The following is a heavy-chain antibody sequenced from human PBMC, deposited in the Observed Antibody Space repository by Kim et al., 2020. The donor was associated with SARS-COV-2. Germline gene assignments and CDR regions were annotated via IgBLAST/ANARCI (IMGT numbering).Heavy chain of an antibody. D-gene: IGHD6-19*01. CDR3: AVSTGYYQGLDY. CDR1: GASISTTSDY. V-gene: IGHV4-39*01. J-gene: IGHJ4*02. CDR2: ISYRGNT. Sequence: SETLSLTCTVSGASISTTSDYWGWVRQSPGKGLEWVGTISYRGNTYYNPSLKTRLTISVDTPNNQFSLKLNSVTAADTAVYYCAVSTGYYQGLDYWGQGTLVTVSS.